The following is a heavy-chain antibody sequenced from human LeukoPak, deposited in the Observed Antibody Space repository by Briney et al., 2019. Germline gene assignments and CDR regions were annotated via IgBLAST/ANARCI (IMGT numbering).Heavy chain of an antibody. D-gene: IGHD3-10*01. Sequence: PSQTLSLTCTVSGDSVSNVSYYWAWIRQPPGKGLEWIANVYYSGSTYYNPSLKSRVAISVDTSKNQFSLTLRSMTAADTGVYFCASLVRGGSFYYYMDVWGRGTSVTVSS. CDR3: ASLVRGGSFYYYMDV. CDR1: GDSVSNVSYY. J-gene: IGHJ6*03. V-gene: IGHV4-39*01. CDR2: VYYSGST.